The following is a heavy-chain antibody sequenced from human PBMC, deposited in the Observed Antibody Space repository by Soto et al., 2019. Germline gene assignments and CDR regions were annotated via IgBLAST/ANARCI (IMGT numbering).Heavy chain of an antibody. CDR1: GFTFSPYW. V-gene: IGHV3-74*01. CDR3: ARGSKTAFDP. CDR2: INAEGNT. D-gene: IGHD2-21*02. J-gene: IGHJ5*02. Sequence: GGSLRLSCAASGFTFSPYWMHWVRQTPGKGLVWVSRINAEGNTIYADSVKGRFTISRDNAKNMLYLQMTSLRAEDTGVYFCARGSKTAFDPWGQGTLVTVSS.